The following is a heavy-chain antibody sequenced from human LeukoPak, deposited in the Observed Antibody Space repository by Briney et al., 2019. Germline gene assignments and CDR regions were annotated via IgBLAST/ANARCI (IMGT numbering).Heavy chain of an antibody. J-gene: IGHJ4*02. V-gene: IGHV4-31*03. CDR1: GGSISSGGYY. CDR2: IYYSGST. D-gene: IGHD1-14*01. Sequence: SQTLSLTCTVPGGSISSGGYYWSWIRQHPGKGLEWIGYIYYSGSTYYNPSLKSRVTISVDTSKNQFSLKLSSVTAADTAVYYCARARPPGAPYYFDYWGQGTLVTVSS. CDR3: ARARPPGAPYYFDY.